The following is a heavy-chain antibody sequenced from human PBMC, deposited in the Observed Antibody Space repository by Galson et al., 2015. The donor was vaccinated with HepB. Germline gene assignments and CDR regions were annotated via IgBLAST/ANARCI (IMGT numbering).Heavy chain of an antibody. Sequence: SLRLSCAASGFTFNTYWMHWVRQAPGKGLEWVSYISSSGSTIYYADSVKGRFTISRDNAKNSLYLQMNSLRAEDTAVYYCAREMLPVRYYYDSSGYYHHKSFDYWGQGTLVTVSS. CDR3: AREMLPVRYYYDSSGYYHHKSFDY. D-gene: IGHD3-22*01. CDR2: ISSSGSTI. V-gene: IGHV3-11*01. CDR1: GFTFNTYW. J-gene: IGHJ4*02.